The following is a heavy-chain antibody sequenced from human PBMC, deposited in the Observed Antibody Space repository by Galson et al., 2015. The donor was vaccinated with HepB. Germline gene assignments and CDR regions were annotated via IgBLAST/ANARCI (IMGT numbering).Heavy chain of an antibody. Sequence: SLRLSCAASGFTFSDYYMSWIRQAPGKGLEWVSYISGSTTYTNDAGSMKGRFTISRDNAKNSLSLQMNSLRAEDTAVYYCARVADALYVDRSHFDSWGQGTLVTVSS. CDR2: ISGSTTYT. V-gene: IGHV3-11*06. CDR1: GFTFSDYY. D-gene: IGHD4-17*01. J-gene: IGHJ4*02. CDR3: ARVADALYVDRSHFDS.